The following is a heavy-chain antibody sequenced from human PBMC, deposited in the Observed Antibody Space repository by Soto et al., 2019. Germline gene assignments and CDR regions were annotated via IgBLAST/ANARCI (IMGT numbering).Heavy chain of an antibody. Sequence: EVQLVESGGGLVQPGGSLRLSCAASGFTVSSDFMTWVRQAPGKGLEWVSVIYSGGSTYYADSVKGRFTISRDNSKNTLYLQMNSLRAEDTAVYYCARRGATDYWYFDLWGRGTLVTVS. J-gene: IGHJ2*01. D-gene: IGHD1-26*01. CDR1: GFTVSSDF. V-gene: IGHV3-66*01. CDR3: ARRGATDYWYFDL. CDR2: IYSGGST.